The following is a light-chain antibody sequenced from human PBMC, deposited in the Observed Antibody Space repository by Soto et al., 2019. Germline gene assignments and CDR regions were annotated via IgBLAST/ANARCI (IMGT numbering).Light chain of an antibody. Sequence: DIQMTQSPTTLSASVGDRVTITCRASQSIGSWLAWYQQKPGKAPKLLIYKASTLESGVPSRFSGSGSGTEFILTIRSLQPDDFAGYYCQQYGSYSPWTFGQGTKVEIK. J-gene: IGKJ1*01. CDR1: QSIGSW. V-gene: IGKV1-5*03. CDR3: QQYGSYSPWT. CDR2: KAS.